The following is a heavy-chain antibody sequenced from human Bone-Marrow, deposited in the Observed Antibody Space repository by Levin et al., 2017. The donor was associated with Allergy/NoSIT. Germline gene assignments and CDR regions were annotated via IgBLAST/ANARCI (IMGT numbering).Heavy chain of an antibody. D-gene: IGHD2-2*01. CDR1: GGSISNYY. J-gene: IGHJ3*02. Sequence: SETLSLTCSVSGGSISNYYWSWIRQPPGKGLEWIGYIYYRGSTKYNPSLKSRVTISVDTSKNQFSLKLSSVTAADTALYYCARHQLLEVDAFDIWGQGTMVTVSS. CDR3: ARHQLLEVDAFDI. CDR2: IYYRGST. V-gene: IGHV4-59*08.